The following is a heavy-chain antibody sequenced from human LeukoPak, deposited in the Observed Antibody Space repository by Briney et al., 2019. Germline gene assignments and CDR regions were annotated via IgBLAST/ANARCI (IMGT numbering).Heavy chain of an antibody. V-gene: IGHV3-48*01. CDR2: ISSSSSTI. CDR1: GFTFSSYS. D-gene: IGHD6-6*01. J-gene: IGHJ6*02. Sequence: GRSLRLSCAASGFTFSSYSMNWVRQAPGKGLEWVSYISSSSSTIYYADSVKGRFTISRDNAKNSLDLQMSSLRAEDTGVYYCARSSSDVWGQGTTVTVSS. CDR3: ARSSSDV.